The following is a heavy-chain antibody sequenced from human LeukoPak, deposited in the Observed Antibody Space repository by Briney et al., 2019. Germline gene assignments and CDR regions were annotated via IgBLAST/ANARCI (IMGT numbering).Heavy chain of an antibody. CDR1: GFTFSSYA. Sequence: GRSLRLSCAASGFTFSSYAMHWVRQAPGKGLEWVAVISYDGSNKYYADSVKGRFTISRDNSKNTLYLQMNSLRAEDTAVYYCARTLDFWSGIDYWGQGTLVAVSS. D-gene: IGHD3-3*01. V-gene: IGHV3-30-3*01. CDR3: ARTLDFWSGIDY. J-gene: IGHJ4*02. CDR2: ISYDGSNK.